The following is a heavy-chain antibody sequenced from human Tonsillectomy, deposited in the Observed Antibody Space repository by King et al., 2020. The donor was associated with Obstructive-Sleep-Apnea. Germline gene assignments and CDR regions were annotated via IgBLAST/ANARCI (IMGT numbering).Heavy chain of an antibody. CDR1: VGSFSGYY. Sequence: VQLQQWGAGLLKPSETLSLTCAVYVGSFSGYYWSWIRQPPGKGLEWIGEINHSGSTNYNPSLKSRVTISVDTSKNQFSPKLSSVTAADTAVYYCARHGDHGNMDVWGQGTTVTVSS. V-gene: IGHV4-34*01. CDR3: ARHGDHGNMDV. J-gene: IGHJ6*02. CDR2: INHSGST. D-gene: IGHD4-17*01.